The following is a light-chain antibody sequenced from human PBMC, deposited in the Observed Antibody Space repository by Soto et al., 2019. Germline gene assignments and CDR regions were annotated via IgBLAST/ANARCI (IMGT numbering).Light chain of an antibody. CDR1: QTVHGN. Sequence: EVVMTQSPATLSVYPGERATLSCRASQTVHGNLAWYQQKPGQAPSLLISYASTRATGIPARFSGSGSGTEFTLTISSLQSEDSGVYYCQHYSNWPPTFGPGTKVEIK. CDR2: YAS. J-gene: IGKJ3*01. V-gene: IGKV3-15*01. CDR3: QHYSNWPPT.